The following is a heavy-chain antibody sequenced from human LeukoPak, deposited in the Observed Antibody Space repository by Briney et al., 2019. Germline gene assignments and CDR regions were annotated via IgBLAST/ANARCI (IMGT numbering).Heavy chain of an antibody. J-gene: IGHJ4*02. D-gene: IGHD3-10*01. CDR3: ATPDYYGSGYGRTPFDY. CDR2: IRYDGSDK. V-gene: IGHV3-30*02. Sequence: GGSLRLSCAASGFTFSSYGMNWVRQAPGKGLEWVTFIRYDGSDKYYADSVKGRFTISRDNSKNTLYLQMNSLRAEDTAVYYCATPDYYGSGYGRTPFDYWGQGTLVTVSS. CDR1: GFTFSSYG.